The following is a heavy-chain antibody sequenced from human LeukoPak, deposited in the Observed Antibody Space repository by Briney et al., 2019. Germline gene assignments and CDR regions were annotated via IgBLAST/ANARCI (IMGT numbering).Heavy chain of an antibody. Sequence: PGGSLRLSCAASGFTFSDYYMTWIRQAPGKGLEWVSYISTSGSNINYADSVKGRFTISRDNAKNSLYLQMNSLRAEDTAVYYCARVILNGGGYTISWYFSSFWFDPWGQGTLVTVSS. CDR2: ISTSGSNI. J-gene: IGHJ5*02. CDR1: GFTFSDYY. V-gene: IGHV3-11*01. CDR3: ARVILNGGGYTISWYFSSFWFDP. D-gene: IGHD6-13*01.